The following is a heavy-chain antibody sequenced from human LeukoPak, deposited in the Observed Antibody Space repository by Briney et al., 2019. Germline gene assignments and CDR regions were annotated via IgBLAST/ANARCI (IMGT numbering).Heavy chain of an antibody. CDR3: TRGRDTTGYFVY. J-gene: IGHJ4*02. Sequence: ASVKASCKASGYTFTNNTINWVRLAPGQGLEWMGWIDTNTGNPTYAQGFAGRFVFSWDTSVTTTYLQISSLKAEDTAVYYCTRGRDTTGYFVYWGQGTLVTVSS. V-gene: IGHV7-4-1*02. CDR2: IDTNTGNP. D-gene: IGHD3-22*01. CDR1: GYTFTNNT.